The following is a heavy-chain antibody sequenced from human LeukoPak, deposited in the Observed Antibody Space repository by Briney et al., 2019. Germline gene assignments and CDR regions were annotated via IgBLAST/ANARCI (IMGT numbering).Heavy chain of an antibody. Sequence: GGSLRLSCAASGFTFSNYWMTWVRQAPGKGLEWVAVIRPDGSEAAYVDSVIGRFTISRDNAKNSLFLQMISLRVEDTAVYYCTRDRAYKTFDYWGQGALVTVSS. J-gene: IGHJ4*02. V-gene: IGHV3-7*04. CDR2: IRPDGSEA. D-gene: IGHD3-16*01. CDR1: GFTFSNYW. CDR3: TRDRAYKTFDY.